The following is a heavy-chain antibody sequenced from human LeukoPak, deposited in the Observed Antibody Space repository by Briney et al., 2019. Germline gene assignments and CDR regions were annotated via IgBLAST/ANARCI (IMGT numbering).Heavy chain of an antibody. CDR3: ARGAARMVEMGTMISFAY. J-gene: IGHJ4*02. V-gene: IGHV3-30*02. D-gene: IGHD5-24*01. CDR2: IRYDGNNQ. CDR1: GFTSSSYG. Sequence: GGSLRLSCAASGFTSSSYGMHWVRQAPGKGLEWVAFIRYDGNNQNYADSVKGRFTISRDNSKNTLYLQMNSLRAEDTAVYYCARGAARMVEMGTMISFAYWGQGTLVTVSS.